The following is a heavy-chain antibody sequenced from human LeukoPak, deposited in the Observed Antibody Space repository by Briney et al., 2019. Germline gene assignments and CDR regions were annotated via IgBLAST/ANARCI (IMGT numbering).Heavy chain of an antibody. CDR1: GGTFSSYA. D-gene: IGHD3-3*01. V-gene: IGHV1-69*04. CDR3: AREGSRDYDFWSGYPNWFDP. J-gene: IGHJ5*02. Sequence: ASVKVSCKASGGTFSSYAISWVRQAPGQGPEWMGRIIPIFGIANYAQKFQGRVTITADKSTSTAYMELSSLRSEDTAVYYCAREGSRDYDFWSGYPNWFDPWGQGTLVTVSS. CDR2: IIPIFGIA.